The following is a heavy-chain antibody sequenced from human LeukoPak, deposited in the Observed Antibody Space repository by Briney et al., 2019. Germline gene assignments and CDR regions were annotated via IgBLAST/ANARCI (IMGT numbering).Heavy chain of an antibody. V-gene: IGHV3-53*01. J-gene: IGHJ6*03. D-gene: IGHD1-7*01. CDR1: GFTVSSNY. CDR2: IYSGGST. Sequence: RSGGSLRLSCAASGFTVSSNYMSWVRQAPGKGLEWVSVIYSGGSTYYADSVKGRFTISRDNSKNTLYLQMNSLRAEDTAVYYCARRRGSLTGTTSVLYYYYMDVWGKGTTVTVSS. CDR3: ARRRGSLTGTTSVLYYYYMDV.